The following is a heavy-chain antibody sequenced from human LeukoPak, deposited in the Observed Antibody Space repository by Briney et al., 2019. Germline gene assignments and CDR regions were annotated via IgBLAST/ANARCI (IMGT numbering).Heavy chain of an antibody. CDR2: INPNSGGT. Sequence: ASVKVSCKASGYTFTGYYMHWVRQAPGQGLEWMGWINPNSGGTNYAQKFQGRVTMTRDTSISTAYMELSRLRSDDTAVYYCARVEAPYYYDSSGYYPDAFDIWGQGTMVTVSS. V-gene: IGHV1-2*02. CDR1: GYTFTGYY. J-gene: IGHJ3*02. CDR3: ARVEAPYYYDSSGYYPDAFDI. D-gene: IGHD3-22*01.